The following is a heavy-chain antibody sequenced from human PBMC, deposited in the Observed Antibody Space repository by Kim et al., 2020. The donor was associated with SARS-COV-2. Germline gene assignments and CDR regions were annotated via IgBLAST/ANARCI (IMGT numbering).Heavy chain of an antibody. CDR1: GFTFSSYS. Sequence: GGSLRLSCAASGFTFSSYSMNWVRQAPGKGLEWVSSISSSSSYIYYADSVKGRFTISRDNAKNSLYLQMNSLRAEDTAVYYCARDGGSHGFDPWGQGTLVTVSS. V-gene: IGHV3-21*01. CDR2: ISSSSSYI. CDR3: ARDGGSHGFDP. D-gene: IGHD1-26*01. J-gene: IGHJ5*02.